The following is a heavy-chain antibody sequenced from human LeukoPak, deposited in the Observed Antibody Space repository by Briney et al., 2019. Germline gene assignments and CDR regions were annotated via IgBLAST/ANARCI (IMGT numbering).Heavy chain of an antibody. CDR3: ARSHIVVVPAAPWTYGMDV. V-gene: IGHV1-8*01. Sequence: ASVKVSFKASGFTFTSHDINWVRQATGQGLEWVGWMNPNSGNTGYAQKFQGRVTMTRNTSISTAYMELSSLRSEDTAVCYCARSHIVVVPAAPWTYGMDVWGQGTTVTVSS. CDR2: MNPNSGNT. D-gene: IGHD2-2*01. J-gene: IGHJ6*02. CDR1: GFTFTSHD.